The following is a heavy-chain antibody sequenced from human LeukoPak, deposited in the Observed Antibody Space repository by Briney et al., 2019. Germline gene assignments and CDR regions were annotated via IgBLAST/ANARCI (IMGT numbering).Heavy chain of an antibody. V-gene: IGHV4-34*01. J-gene: IGHJ4*02. CDR2: IYESGST. D-gene: IGHD2-15*01. CDR1: GESLNSYY. Sequence: PSETLSLTCAVYGESLNSYYWSWIVQPPGKGLEWIGEIYESGSTEYNPSLKSRVTISMVPSKQQFSLSLTSVTAADTAVYYCARGAWATRLGSWGLGTPVIVSS. CDR3: ARGAWATRLGS.